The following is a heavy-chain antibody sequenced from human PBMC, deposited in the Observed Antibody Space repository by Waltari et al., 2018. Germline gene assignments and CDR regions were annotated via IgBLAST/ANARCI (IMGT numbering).Heavy chain of an antibody. J-gene: IGHJ4*02. V-gene: IGHV3-30*04. CDR3: ARDSSVVMYFDY. Sequence: QAPGKGLEWVAFISYDGSNKYYVDSVKGRFTISRDNSKNTLYLQMNSLRAEDTAVYYCARDSSVVMYFDYWGQGTLVTVSS. D-gene: IGHD3-22*01. CDR2: ISYDGSNK.